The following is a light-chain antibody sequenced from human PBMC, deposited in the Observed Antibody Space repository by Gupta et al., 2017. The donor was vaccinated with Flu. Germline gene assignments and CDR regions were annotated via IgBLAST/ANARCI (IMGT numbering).Light chain of an antibody. V-gene: IGLV6-57*01. CDR1: SGSIASNY. J-gene: IGLJ3*02. Sequence: FMLTQPHSVSESPGKTVTISCTRSSGSIASNYVQWYQQRPGSSPTTVIYEDNQRHSGVPDRFSGSIDSSSNSASLTISGLKTEDEADYYCQSYDSSNHEVFGGGTKLTVL. CDR2: EDN. CDR3: QSYDSSNHEV.